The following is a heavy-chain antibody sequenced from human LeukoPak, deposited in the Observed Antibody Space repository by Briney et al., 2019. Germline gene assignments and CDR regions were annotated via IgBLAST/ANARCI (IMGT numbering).Heavy chain of an antibody. CDR1: GFTFSHFG. D-gene: IGHD4-11*01. CDR2: IWSDGSNR. Sequence: PGGSLRPSCSTSGFTFSHFGMHWVRQAPGKGLEWVAVIWSDGSNRYYGDSVKGRFTISRDNSENSVYLHMNNLRVEDTAVYYCAKDAQRGFDYSNSLESWGQGTLVIVSS. CDR3: AKDAQRGFDYSNSLES. V-gene: IGHV3-33*06. J-gene: IGHJ5*01.